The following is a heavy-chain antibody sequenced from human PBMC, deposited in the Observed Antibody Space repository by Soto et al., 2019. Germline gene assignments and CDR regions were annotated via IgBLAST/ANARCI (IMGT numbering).Heavy chain of an antibody. J-gene: IGHJ1*01. Sequence: EVQLLESGGGLVQPGGSLRLSCAASGFTFSSYAMSWVRQAPGKGLEWVSAISGSGGSTYYADSVKGRFTISRDNSKNTLYLQMNSLIAENKVVYYCAKSYTMRFAEYFQHWGQGNLVTVSS. V-gene: IGHV3-23*01. CDR3: AKSYTMRFAEYFQH. D-gene: IGHD3-22*01. CDR1: GFTFSSYA. CDR2: ISGSGGST.